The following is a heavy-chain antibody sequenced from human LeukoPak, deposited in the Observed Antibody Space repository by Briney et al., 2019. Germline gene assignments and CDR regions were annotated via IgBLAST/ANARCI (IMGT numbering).Heavy chain of an antibody. CDR3: ARGEYGSGSSQPFGY. D-gene: IGHD3-10*01. CDR1: GYTFTSYY. V-gene: IGHV1-46*01. J-gene: IGHJ4*02. Sequence: ASVKVSCKASGYTFTSYYIHWVRQAPGQGLEWMGTMNPSGGTTSYAQKLQGRVTMTRDTSTSTVYMELNSLRSEDTAVYYCARGEYGSGSSQPFGYWGQGTLVIVSS. CDR2: MNPSGGTT.